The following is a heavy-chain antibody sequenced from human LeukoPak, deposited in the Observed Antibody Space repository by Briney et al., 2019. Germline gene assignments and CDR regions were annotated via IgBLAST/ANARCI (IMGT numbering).Heavy chain of an antibody. CDR1: GGSISRYY. D-gene: IGHD1-1*01. J-gene: IGHJ4*02. CDR2: IYYSGST. Sequence: KPSETLSLTCIVSGGSISRYYWSWIRQPPGKGLEWIGYIYYSGSTNYNPSLKNRVTISVDTSKNQFSLKLNSVTAADTAVYYCARQTGRWDYFDYWGQGTQVTVSS. CDR3: ARQTGRWDYFDY. V-gene: IGHV4-59*08.